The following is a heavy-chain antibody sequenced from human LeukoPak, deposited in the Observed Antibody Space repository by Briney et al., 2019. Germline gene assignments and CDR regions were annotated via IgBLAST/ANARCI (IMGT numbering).Heavy chain of an antibody. J-gene: IGHJ4*02. V-gene: IGHV3-30-3*01. CDR3: TTLQGGVPAANDY. CDR1: GFTFSSYA. D-gene: IGHD2-2*01. Sequence: GGSLRLSCAASGFTFSSYAMHWVRQAPGKGLEWVAVISYDGSNKYYADSVKGRFTISRDNSKNTLYLQMNSLRAEDTAVYYCTTLQGGVPAANDYWGQGTLVTVSS. CDR2: ISYDGSNK.